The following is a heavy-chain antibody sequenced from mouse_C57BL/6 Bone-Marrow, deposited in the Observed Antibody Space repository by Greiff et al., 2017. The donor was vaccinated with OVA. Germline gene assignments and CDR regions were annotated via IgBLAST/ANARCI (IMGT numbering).Heavy chain of an antibody. CDR3: ARGDYDGSSYSFAY. CDR1: GFTFSDYG. J-gene: IGHJ3*01. D-gene: IGHD1-1*01. Sequence: EVKLVESGGGLVQPGGSLKLSCAASGFTFSDYGMAWVRQAPRKGPEWVAFISNLAYSIYYADTVTGRFTISREDDKNTLYLEMSSMRSEDTAMDYCARGDYDGSSYSFAYWGQGTLVTVSA. V-gene: IGHV5-15*04. CDR2: ISNLAYSI.